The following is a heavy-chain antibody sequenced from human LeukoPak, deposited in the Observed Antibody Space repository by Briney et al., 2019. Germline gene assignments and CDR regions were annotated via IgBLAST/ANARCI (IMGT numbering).Heavy chain of an antibody. CDR1: GFTFSGFA. D-gene: IGHD6-19*01. V-gene: IGHV3-73*01. CDR3: TTHYQITTGYSSGWFVY. J-gene: IGHJ4*02. CDR2: IRSKAHNYAT. Sequence: GGSLKLSCAASGFTFSGFAFHWVRQASGKGLEWVGRIRSKAHNYATVYAASVKSRFTISRDDSKNATYLQMNSLKTEDTAVYYCTTHYQITTGYSSGWFVYWGQGTLVTVSS.